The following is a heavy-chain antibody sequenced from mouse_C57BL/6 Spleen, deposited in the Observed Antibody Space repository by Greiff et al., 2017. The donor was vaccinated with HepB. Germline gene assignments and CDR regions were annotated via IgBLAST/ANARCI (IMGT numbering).Heavy chain of an antibody. CDR1: GYAFSSYW. J-gene: IGHJ2*01. D-gene: IGHD1-1*01. CDR3: ASDYYGSSLDYFDY. Sequence: VQVVESGAELVKPGASVKISCKASGYAFSSYWMNWVKQRPGKGLEWIGQIYPGDGDTNYNGKFKGKATLTADKSSSTAYMQLSSLTSEDSAVYFCASDYYGSSLDYFDYWGQGTTLTVSS. V-gene: IGHV1-80*01. CDR2: IYPGDGDT.